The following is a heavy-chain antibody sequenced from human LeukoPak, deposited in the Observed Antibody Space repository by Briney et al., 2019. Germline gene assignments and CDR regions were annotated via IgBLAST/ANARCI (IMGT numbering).Heavy chain of an antibody. Sequence: PGGSLRLSCAASGFAFSGYSMNWVRQAPGKGLEWVSSISSSSSYIYYADSVKGRFTISRDNAKNSLYLQMNSLRAEDTAVYYCAREHEPTKDYDILTGSYYYYYGMDVWGQGTTVTVSS. CDR3: AREHEPTKDYDILTGSYYYYYGMDV. CDR2: ISSSSSYI. V-gene: IGHV3-21*01. CDR1: GFAFSGYS. J-gene: IGHJ6*02. D-gene: IGHD3-9*01.